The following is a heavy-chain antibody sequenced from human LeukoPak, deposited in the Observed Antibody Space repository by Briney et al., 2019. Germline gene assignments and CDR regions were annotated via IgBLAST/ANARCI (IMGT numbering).Heavy chain of an antibody. D-gene: IGHD4-23*01. CDR1: GGSISSSSYY. Sequence: SETLSLTCTVSGGSISSSSYYWGWIRQPPGKGLEWIGSIYYSGSTYYNPSLKSRVTISVDTSKNQFSLKLSSVTAADTAVYYCARRFGGNYDYWGQGTLVTVSS. CDR2: IYYSGST. J-gene: IGHJ4*02. CDR3: ARRFGGNYDY. V-gene: IGHV4-39*01.